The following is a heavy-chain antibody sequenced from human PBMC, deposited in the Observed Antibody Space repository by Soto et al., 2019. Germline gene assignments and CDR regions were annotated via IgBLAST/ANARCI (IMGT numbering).Heavy chain of an antibody. V-gene: IGHV4-31*03. CDR1: GGSISSGGYY. D-gene: IGHD5-12*01. CDR2: IYYSGST. J-gene: IGHJ4*02. Sequence: QVQLQESGPGLVKPSQTLSLTCTVSGGSISSGGYYWSWIRQHPGKGLEWIGYIYYSGSTYYNPSLKSRVTISVDTAKNQFSLKLSSVTAADTAVYYCARERLEGKWLRTFDYWGQGTLVTVSS. CDR3: ARERLEGKWLRTFDY.